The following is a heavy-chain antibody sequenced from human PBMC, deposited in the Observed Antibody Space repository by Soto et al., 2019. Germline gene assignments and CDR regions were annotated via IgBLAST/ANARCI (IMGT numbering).Heavy chain of an antibody. D-gene: IGHD2-2*01. V-gene: IGHV1-46*01. J-gene: IGHJ4*02. CDR3: AGTSCSSTTCPTTY. Sequence: ASVKVSCKASGYLLTNYYIHWVRQAPGQGLEWMGIINPSTDTTTYAQNFQGRVTMTRDTSTSTVYMELSRLRSDDTAVYYSAGTSCSSTTCPTTYWGQGTLVTVSS. CDR1: GYLLTNYY. CDR2: INPSTDTT.